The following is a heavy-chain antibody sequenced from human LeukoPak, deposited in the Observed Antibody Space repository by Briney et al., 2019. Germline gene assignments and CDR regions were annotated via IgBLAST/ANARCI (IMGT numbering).Heavy chain of an antibody. CDR1: GFTFSSYE. V-gene: IGHV3-48*03. D-gene: IGHD3-10*01. CDR2: ISSSASTI. J-gene: IGHJ4*01. Sequence: GGSLRLSCAASGFTFSSYEMNWVRQAPGKGLEWVSYISSSASTIFYADSVKGRFTISRDNTKNSLYLQMNSLRAEDTAVYYCLRGAYGSGGQGTLVTVSS. CDR3: LRGAYGS.